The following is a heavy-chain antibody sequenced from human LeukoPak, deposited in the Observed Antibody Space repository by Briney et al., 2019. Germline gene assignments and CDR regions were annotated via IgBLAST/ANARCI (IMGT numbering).Heavy chain of an antibody. Sequence: GGSLRLSCAASGFTFSSYGMNWVRQAPGKGLELVSGVNGGGGTTNYADSVKGRFSISRDNSKNTPYLQMNSLRGEDTAVYYCAKRGGSRIYALDYWGQGTLVTV. V-gene: IGHV3-23*01. CDR2: VNGGGGTT. J-gene: IGHJ4*02. CDR3: AKRGGSRIYALDY. CDR1: GFTFSSYG. D-gene: IGHD3-10*01.